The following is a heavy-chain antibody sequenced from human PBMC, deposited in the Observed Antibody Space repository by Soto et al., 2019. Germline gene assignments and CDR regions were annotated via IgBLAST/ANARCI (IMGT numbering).Heavy chain of an antibody. D-gene: IGHD3-10*02. CDR1: GFTFSSYA. CDR2: ISYDGSNK. J-gene: IGHJ6*01. CDR3: AIEKGTCSGRRIYYYNYGMDV. V-gene: IGHV3-30-3*01. Sequence: PGGSLRLSCAASGFTFSSYAMHWVRQAPGKGLEWVAVISYDGSNKYYADSVKGRFTISRDNSKNTLYLQMSGLRAEDTAVYYCAIEKGTCSGRRIYYYNYGMDVGGQGATLTVSS.